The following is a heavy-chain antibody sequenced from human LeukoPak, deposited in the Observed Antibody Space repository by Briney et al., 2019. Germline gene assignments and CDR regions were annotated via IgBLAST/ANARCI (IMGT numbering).Heavy chain of an antibody. J-gene: IGHJ3*02. CDR2: ISSSGSTI. CDR1: GFTFSSYE. CDR3: ARGQTGTTVGAFDI. D-gene: IGHD1-1*01. Sequence: GGSLRLSCAASGFTFSSYEMNWVRPAPGKGLEWVSYISSSGSTIYYADSVKGRFTISRDNAKNSLYLQMNSLRAEDTAVYYCARGQTGTTVGAFDIWGQGTMVTVSS. V-gene: IGHV3-48*03.